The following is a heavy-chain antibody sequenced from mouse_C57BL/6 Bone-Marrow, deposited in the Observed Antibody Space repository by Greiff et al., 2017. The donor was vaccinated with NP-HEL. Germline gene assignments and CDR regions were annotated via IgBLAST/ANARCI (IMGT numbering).Heavy chain of an antibody. Sequence: EVKLEESVAELVRPGASVKLSCTASGFNIKNTYMHWVKQRPEQGLEWIGRIDPANGNTKYAPKFQGKATITADTSSNTAYLQLSSLTSEDTAIYYCARYGYQFSWYFDVWGTGTTVTVSS. CDR3: ARYGYQFSWYFDV. CDR2: IDPANGNT. CDR1: GFNIKNTY. V-gene: IGHV14-3*01. D-gene: IGHD2-2*01. J-gene: IGHJ1*03.